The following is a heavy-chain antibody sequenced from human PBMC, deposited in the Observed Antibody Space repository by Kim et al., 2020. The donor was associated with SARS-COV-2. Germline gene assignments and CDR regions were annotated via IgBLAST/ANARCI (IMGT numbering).Heavy chain of an antibody. J-gene: IGHJ3*02. CDR2: ISYDGSNK. CDR3: ARLEPVRTVTPPFDI. V-gene: IGHV3-30-3*01. D-gene: IGHD1-7*01. Sequence: GGSLRLSCAASGFTFSSYAMHWVRQAPGKGLEWVAVISYDGSNKYYADSVKGRFTISRDNSKNTLYLQMNSLRAEDTAVYYCARLEPVRTVTPPFDIWGQGTMVTVSS. CDR1: GFTFSSYA.